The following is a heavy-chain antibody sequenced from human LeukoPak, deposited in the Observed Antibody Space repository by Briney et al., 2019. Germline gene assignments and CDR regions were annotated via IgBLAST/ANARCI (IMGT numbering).Heavy chain of an antibody. CDR2: IRTKGKSYAT. CDR3: AKVATAYYYYYMDV. J-gene: IGHJ6*03. Sequence: GGSLKLSCAASGFTFSGSAMHWVRQASGKGLEWVGRIRTKGKSYATEYAASVKGRFIISRDNSKNTLYLQMNSLRAEDTAVYYCAKVATAYYYYYMDVWGKGTPVTVSS. V-gene: IGHV3-73*01. D-gene: IGHD5-12*01. CDR1: GFTFSGSA.